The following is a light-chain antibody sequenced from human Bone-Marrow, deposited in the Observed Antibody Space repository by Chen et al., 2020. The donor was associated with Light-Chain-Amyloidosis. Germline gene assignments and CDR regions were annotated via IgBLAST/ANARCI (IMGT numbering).Light chain of an antibody. J-gene: IGLJ3*02. CDR1: NIGSTS. CDR3: QVWDRSSDRPV. CDR2: DDS. V-gene: IGLV3-21*02. Sequence: SYVLTQPSSVSVAPGQTATIACGGNNIGSTSVHWYQQTPGQAPLLVVYDDSDRPSGIPERLCGSNSGNTATLTISRVEGGDEADYYCQVWDRSSDRPVFGGGTKLTVL.